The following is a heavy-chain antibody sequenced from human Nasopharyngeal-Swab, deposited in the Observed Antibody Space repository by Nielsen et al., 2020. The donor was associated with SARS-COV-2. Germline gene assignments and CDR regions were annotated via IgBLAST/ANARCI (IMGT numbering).Heavy chain of an antibody. J-gene: IGHJ3*02. D-gene: IGHD2-15*01. CDR1: GFTFSSYS. V-gene: IGHV3-15*07. Sequence: GESLKISCAASGFTFSSYSMNWVRQAPGKGLEWVGRIKSKTDGGTTDYAAPVKGRFTISRDDSKNTLYLQMNSLKTEDTAVYYCTALVVAATHDAFDIWGQGTMVTVSS. CDR3: TALVVAATHDAFDI. CDR2: IKSKTDGGTT.